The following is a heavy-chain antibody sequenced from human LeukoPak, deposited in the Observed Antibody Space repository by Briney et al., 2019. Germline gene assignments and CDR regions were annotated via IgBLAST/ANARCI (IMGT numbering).Heavy chain of an antibody. J-gene: IGHJ4*02. V-gene: IGHV3-23*01. Sequence: GGSLRLSCAVSGFTFNTYAMSWVRQTPGKGLEWVSVISGSGFNTYYADSVKGRFAISRDNSKNTVYLQMSSLRAEDTAIYYCAKPPHGDYVAPFDSWGQGTLVTVSS. CDR2: ISGSGFNT. CDR1: GFTFNTYA. D-gene: IGHD4-17*01. CDR3: AKPPHGDYVAPFDS.